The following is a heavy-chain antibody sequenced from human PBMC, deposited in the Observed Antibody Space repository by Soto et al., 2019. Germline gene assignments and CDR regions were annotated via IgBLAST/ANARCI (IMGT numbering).Heavy chain of an antibody. CDR3: AGEGKKQLDLGDAFDI. CDR2: IYHSGST. D-gene: IGHD6-13*01. V-gene: IGHV4-30-2*01. Sequence: QLQLQESGSGLVKPSQTLSLTCAVSGGSISSGGYSWSWIRQPPGKGLEWIGYIYHSGSTYYNPSLQSRVTIAVDRSKNQFSLKLSSVTAAATAVYYCAGEGKKQLDLGDAFDIWGQGTMFTVSS. CDR1: GGSISSGGYS. J-gene: IGHJ3*02.